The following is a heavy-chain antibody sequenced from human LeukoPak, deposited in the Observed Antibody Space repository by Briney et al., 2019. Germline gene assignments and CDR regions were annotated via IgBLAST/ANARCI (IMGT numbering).Heavy chain of an antibody. V-gene: IGHV1-46*02. J-gene: IGHJ4*02. D-gene: IGHD3-3*01. Sequence: GASVTVSYTASGRRFNLYYMHWMGQAPGQGLEGMSIIICAHTTPRSSQTFHPRLTLTTDTSTTTVYLQLTTLRSEYTAIYYCASEKNYDDKYFDSWGRGSVVTVSS. CDR2: IICAHTTP. CDR3: ASEKNYDDKYFDS. CDR1: GRRFNLYY.